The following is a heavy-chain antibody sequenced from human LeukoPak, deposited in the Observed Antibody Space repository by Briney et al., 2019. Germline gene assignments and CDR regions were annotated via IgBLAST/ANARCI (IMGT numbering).Heavy chain of an antibody. CDR1: GYTFINYY. V-gene: IGHV1-46*03. D-gene: IGHD3-10*01. CDR2: IDASGAST. Sequence: GASVKVSCKASGYTFINYYMPWVRQAPGQGLEWMGIIDASGASTRYAQQFQGRVTMTRDTSTGTVYMELSSLRSEDTAVYFCARDTDGSSPGYYFDYWGQGTLVTVSS. CDR3: ARDTDGSSPGYYFDY. J-gene: IGHJ4*02.